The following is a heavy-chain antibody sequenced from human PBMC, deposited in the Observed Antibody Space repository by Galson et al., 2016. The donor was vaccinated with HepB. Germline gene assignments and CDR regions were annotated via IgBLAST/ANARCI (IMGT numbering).Heavy chain of an antibody. D-gene: IGHD3-9*01. Sequence: SETLSLTCTVSGDSLSSNGAYWGWIRQPPGKGLEWIASISHSGSTYSNPSPKSRVTISVDTSKNHFSLRRRSVTAADTAFYYCARDLEDHILPAHYTGSGGLDPWGQGILVTVSS. CDR2: ISHSGST. V-gene: IGHV4-39*07. J-gene: IGHJ5*02. CDR1: GDSLSSNGAY. CDR3: ARDLEDHILPAHYTGSGGLDP.